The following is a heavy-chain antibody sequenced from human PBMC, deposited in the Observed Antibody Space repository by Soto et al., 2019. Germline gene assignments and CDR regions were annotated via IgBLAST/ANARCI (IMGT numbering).Heavy chain of an antibody. D-gene: IGHD3-22*01. V-gene: IGHV1-18*01. CDR2: ISAYNGNT. CDR3: ARDSIDSSGYYLTDY. CDR1: GYTFTSYG. Sequence: ASVKVSCKASGYTFTSYGISWVRQAPGQGLEWMGWISAYNGNTNYAQKLQGRVTMTTDTSTSTAYMELRSLRSDDTAVYYCARDSIDSSGYYLTDYWGQGTLVTVSS. J-gene: IGHJ4*02.